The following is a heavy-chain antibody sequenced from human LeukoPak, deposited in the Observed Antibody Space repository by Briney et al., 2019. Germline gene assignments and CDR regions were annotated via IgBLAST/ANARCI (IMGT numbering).Heavy chain of an antibody. D-gene: IGHD4-11*01. Sequence: PGGSLRLSCAASGFTFSSYDMHWVRQAPGKGLEWVAFIRYDGSNTYYADSVKGRFTISRDNSKNTLFLQMNSLTAEDTAVYYCAKAYSYFDHWGQGTLATVSS. V-gene: IGHV3-30*02. J-gene: IGHJ4*02. CDR3: AKAYSYFDH. CDR1: GFTFSSYD. CDR2: IRYDGSNT.